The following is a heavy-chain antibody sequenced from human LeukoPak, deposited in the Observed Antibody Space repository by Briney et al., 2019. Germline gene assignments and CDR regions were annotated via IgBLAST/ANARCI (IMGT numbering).Heavy chain of an antibody. J-gene: IGHJ5*02. CDR2: INPNSGGT. V-gene: IGHV1-2*02. D-gene: IGHD2-15*01. Sequence: GASVKVSCKASGYTFTGYYIHWVRQAPGQGLEWMGWINPNSGGTNYAQKFQGRVTMTRDTSISTAYMELSRLRSDDTAVYYCARGDVVVVAATNNWFDPWGQGTLVTVSS. CDR3: ARGDVVVVAATNNWFDP. CDR1: GYTFTGYY.